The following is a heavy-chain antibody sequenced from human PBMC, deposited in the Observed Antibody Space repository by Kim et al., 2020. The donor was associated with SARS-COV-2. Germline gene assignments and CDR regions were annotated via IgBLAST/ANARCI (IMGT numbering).Heavy chain of an antibody. Sequence: GESLKISCKGSGYSFTSYWIGWVRQMPGKGLEWMGIIYPGDSDTRYSPSFQGQVTISADKSISTAYLPWSSLKASDTAMYYCARQVRRIVATITYFDYWGQGTLVTVSS. J-gene: IGHJ4*02. V-gene: IGHV5-51*01. CDR2: IYPGDSDT. D-gene: IGHD5-12*01. CDR3: ARQVRRIVATITYFDY. CDR1: GYSFTSYW.